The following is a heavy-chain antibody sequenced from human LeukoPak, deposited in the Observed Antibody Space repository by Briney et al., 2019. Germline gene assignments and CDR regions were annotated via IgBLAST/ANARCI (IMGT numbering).Heavy chain of an antibody. CDR3: VKGGWFDD. Sequence: GGSLRLSCAASGFTFSAYAMTWVRQAPGQGLEWVSSIGSDNKPHYSDSVKGRFTISRDNSRDTLFLQMNALRVDDTAVYYCVKGGWFDDWGQGTLVTVSS. V-gene: IGHV3-23*05. D-gene: IGHD6-19*01. CDR1: GFTFSAYA. J-gene: IGHJ4*02. CDR2: IGSDNKP.